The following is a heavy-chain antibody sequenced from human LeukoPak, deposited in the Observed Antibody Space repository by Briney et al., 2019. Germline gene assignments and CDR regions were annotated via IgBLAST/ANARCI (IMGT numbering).Heavy chain of an antibody. J-gene: IGHJ4*02. CDR2: LYHSGST. V-gene: IGHV4-38-2*01. D-gene: IGHD5-18*01. Sequence: SETLSLTCAIPGYSISSGYYWTWLRQPPGKGLEWLGSLYHSGSTYYNPSLKSRVTISVDTSKNQFSLKLSSVTAADTAVYYCARTAAKISHTDLFDYWGQGTLVTVSS. CDR1: GYSISSGYY. CDR3: ARTAAKISHTDLFDY.